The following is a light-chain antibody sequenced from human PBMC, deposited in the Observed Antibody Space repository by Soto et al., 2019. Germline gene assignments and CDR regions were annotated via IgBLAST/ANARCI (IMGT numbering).Light chain of an antibody. Sequence: QSVLTQPASVSGSPGQSITISCTGTSSDVGGYNYVSWYQQYPGKVPQLIIYEVSNRPSGLSSRFSGSKSGNAASLTISGLQVEDEADYYCCSYTTGSTLVFGTGTKVTVL. J-gene: IGLJ1*01. CDR1: SSDVGGYNY. CDR3: CSYTTGSTLV. V-gene: IGLV2-14*01. CDR2: EVS.